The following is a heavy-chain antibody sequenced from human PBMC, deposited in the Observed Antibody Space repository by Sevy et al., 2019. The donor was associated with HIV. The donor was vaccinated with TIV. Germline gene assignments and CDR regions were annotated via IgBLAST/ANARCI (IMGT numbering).Heavy chain of an antibody. J-gene: IGHJ6*02. Sequence: GGSLRLSCAASGFTFSSYWMSWVRQAPGKGLEWVANIKQDGSEKYYVDSVKGRFTISRDNAKNSLYLQMNSLRAEDTAVYYCARASSSSGWYDRVVVYYYYGMDVWGQGTTVTVSS. CDR1: GFTFSSYW. CDR2: IKQDGSEK. D-gene: IGHD6-19*01. V-gene: IGHV3-7*01. CDR3: ARASSSSGWYDRVVVYYYYGMDV.